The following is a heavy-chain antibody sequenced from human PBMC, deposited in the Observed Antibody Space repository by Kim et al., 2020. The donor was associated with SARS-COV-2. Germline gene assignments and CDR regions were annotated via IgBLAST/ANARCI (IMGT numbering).Heavy chain of an antibody. Sequence: SQTLSLTCAISGDSVSSNSAAWNWIRQSPSRGLEWLGRTYYRSKWYNDYAVSVKSRITISPDTSKNQFSLQLNSVTPEDTAVYYCARGATVAGTSPPIGYYYYGMDVWGQGTTVTVSS. CDR2: TYYRSKWYN. CDR3: ARGATVAGTSPPIGYYYYGMDV. V-gene: IGHV6-1*01. J-gene: IGHJ6*02. CDR1: GDSVSSNSAA. D-gene: IGHD6-19*01.